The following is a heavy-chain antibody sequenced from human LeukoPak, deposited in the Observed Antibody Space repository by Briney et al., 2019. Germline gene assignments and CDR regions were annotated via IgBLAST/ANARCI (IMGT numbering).Heavy chain of an antibody. CDR1: GGSFSGYY. D-gene: IGHD6-19*01. J-gene: IGHJ4*02. CDR2: INHSGST. Sequence: PSETLPLTCAVYGGSFSGYYWSWIRQPPGKGLEWIGEINHSGSTNYNPSLKSRVTISVDTSKNQFSLKLSSVTAADTAVYYCARGSRIAVAGRFDYWGQGTLVTVSS. CDR3: ARGSRIAVAGRFDY. V-gene: IGHV4-34*01.